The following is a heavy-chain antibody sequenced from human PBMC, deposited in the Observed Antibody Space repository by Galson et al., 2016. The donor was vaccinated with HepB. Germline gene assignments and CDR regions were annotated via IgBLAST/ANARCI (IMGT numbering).Heavy chain of an antibody. Sequence: SLRLSCAASGYTFSFYAIHWVRQAPGKGLEWVAVISYDGSNQNYAGTVKGRFTITRENSKKEVYLQMTNLRVEDTAVYYCARDRVVDASGDYPDALDFWGQGTLVTVSS. D-gene: IGHD2-8*02. CDR2: ISYDGSNQ. CDR3: ARDRVVDASGDYPDALDF. J-gene: IGHJ4*02. CDR1: GYTFSFYA. V-gene: IGHV3-30-3*01.